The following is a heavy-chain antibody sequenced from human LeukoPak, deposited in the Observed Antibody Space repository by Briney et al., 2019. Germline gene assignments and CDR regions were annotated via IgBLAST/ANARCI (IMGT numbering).Heavy chain of an antibody. CDR2: ITGSSSSI. Sequence: PGGSLRLSCAASGFTFNNYHMNWVRQAPGKGLEWISYITGSSSSIYYADSVKGRFTISRDNAKNSLYLQMNSLRVEDTAVYYCARDLSAAGVPDYWGQGTLVTVSS. V-gene: IGHV3-48*01. CDR1: GFTFNNYH. D-gene: IGHD6-13*01. J-gene: IGHJ4*02. CDR3: ARDLSAAGVPDY.